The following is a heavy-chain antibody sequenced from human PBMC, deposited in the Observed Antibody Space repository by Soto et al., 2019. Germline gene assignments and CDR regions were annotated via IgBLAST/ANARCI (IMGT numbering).Heavy chain of an antibody. Sequence: SETLSLTCTVSGGSISSYYWSWIRQPPGEGLEWIGYIYYSGSTNYNPSLKSRVTISVDTSKNQFSLKLSSVTAADTAVYYCARRGGRSFDYGGQGPLVTVSS. J-gene: IGHJ4*02. CDR2: IYYSGST. D-gene: IGHD2-15*01. CDR1: GGSISSYY. V-gene: IGHV4-59*08. CDR3: ARRGGRSFDY.